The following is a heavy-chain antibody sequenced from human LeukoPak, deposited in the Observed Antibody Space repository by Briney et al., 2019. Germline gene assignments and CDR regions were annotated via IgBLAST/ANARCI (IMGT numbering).Heavy chain of an antibody. CDR2: IYYSGST. J-gene: IGHJ5*02. CDR3: ARHSVVPAAIWFDP. D-gene: IGHD2-2*01. V-gene: IGHV4-39*01. CDR1: GGSISSSSYY. Sequence: SETLSLTCTVSGGSISSSSYYWGWIRQPPGKGLVWIGSIYYSGSTYYNPSLKSRDTISVDTSKNQFALKLSSVTAADTAVYYCARHSVVPAAIWFDPRGQGTLVTVPS.